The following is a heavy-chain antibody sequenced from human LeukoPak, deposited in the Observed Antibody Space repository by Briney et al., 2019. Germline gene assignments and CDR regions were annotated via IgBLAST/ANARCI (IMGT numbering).Heavy chain of an antibody. J-gene: IGHJ4*02. CDR3: AREILGGFNPGAY. V-gene: IGHV4-4*02. CDR2: IHRSGSP. D-gene: IGHD1-14*01. CDR1: LDSTTSNF. Sequence: SSETLSLTCTVSLDSTTSNFWSWVRQPPGKGLEWIGEIHRSGSPNYNPSLQSWVTISIDRSRNQVVLELSSVTAADTAVYYCAREILGGFNPGAYWGQGTLVTVSS.